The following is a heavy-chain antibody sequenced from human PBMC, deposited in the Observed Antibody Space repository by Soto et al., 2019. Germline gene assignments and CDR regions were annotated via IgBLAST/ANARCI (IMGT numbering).Heavy chain of an antibody. D-gene: IGHD3-22*01. CDR1: GAFISRGGYY. V-gene: IGHV4-31*01. J-gene: IGHJ4*02. CDR2: VYYDGRT. Sequence: QVQLQESGPGLAKPSETLSLNCNVSGAFISRGGYYWSWIRQLPGKGLEWIGYVYYDGRTYYNPSPQSQLTMSVDTSENQFSLKLSSLTAADTAVYFCTRGNHVFDSSGLGFDYWGQGMLVTVSS. CDR3: TRGNHVFDSSGLGFDY.